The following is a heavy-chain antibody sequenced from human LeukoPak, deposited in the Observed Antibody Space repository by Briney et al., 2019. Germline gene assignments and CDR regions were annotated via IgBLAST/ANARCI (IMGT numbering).Heavy chain of an antibody. Sequence: GGSLRLSCVVSRFPFSIYEMNWVRQAPGKGLEWVSNIHSSGTVKYYSDSVKGRFSISRDNAKSSLYLQMNSLRVEDTAVYYCALLTVASDFDFWGQGALVTVSS. J-gene: IGHJ4*02. CDR2: IHSSGTVK. V-gene: IGHV3-48*03. CDR3: ALLTVASDFDF. D-gene: IGHD5-12*01. CDR1: RFPFSIYE.